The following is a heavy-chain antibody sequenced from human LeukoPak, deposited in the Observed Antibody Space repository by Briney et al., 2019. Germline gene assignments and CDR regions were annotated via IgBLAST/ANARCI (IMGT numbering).Heavy chain of an antibody. CDR2: ISDDGSNK. CDR3: AREEEEGKTDAFDI. V-gene: IGHV3-30*04. J-gene: IGHJ3*02. D-gene: IGHD3-10*01. CDR1: GFTFSSYA. Sequence: GGSLRLSCAASGFTFSSYAMHWVRQAPGKGPEWVAVISDDGSNKYYVDSVKGRFTISRDNSKNTLYLQMNSLRVEDTAVYYCAREEEEGKTDAFDIWGQGTMVNVSS.